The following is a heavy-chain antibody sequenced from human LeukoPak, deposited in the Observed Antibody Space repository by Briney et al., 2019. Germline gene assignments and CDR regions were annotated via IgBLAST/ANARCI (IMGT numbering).Heavy chain of an antibody. J-gene: IGHJ3*02. V-gene: IGHV3-23*01. D-gene: IGHD3-10*01. CDR1: GFTVSSNY. Sequence: GGSLRLSCAASGFTVSSNYMGWVRQAPGKGLEWVSAISGTGGTTYYADSVKGRFTISRDNSKNTLYLQMNSLRVDDTAVYYCAKDRAMVRGDDAFDIWGQGTMVTVSS. CDR3: AKDRAMVRGDDAFDI. CDR2: ISGTGGTT.